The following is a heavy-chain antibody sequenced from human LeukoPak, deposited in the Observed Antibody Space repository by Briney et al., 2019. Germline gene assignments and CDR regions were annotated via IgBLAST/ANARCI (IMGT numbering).Heavy chain of an antibody. V-gene: IGHV4-59*01. CDR2: IYSSGST. CDR1: GGSISSYY. Sequence: PAQTLSLTCPVSGGSISSYYWSCIRQPPGKGLEWIGYIYSSGSTNYNPSLKSRVTISVDPSKNQFSLKLSSVTAADTAVYYCARVEAAASEYYFDYWGQGTLVTVSS. J-gene: IGHJ4*02. CDR3: ARVEAAASEYYFDY. D-gene: IGHD6-13*01.